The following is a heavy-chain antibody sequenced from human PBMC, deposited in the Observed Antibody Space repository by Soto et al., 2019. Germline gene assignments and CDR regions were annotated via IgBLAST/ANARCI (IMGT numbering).Heavy chain of an antibody. CDR1: GFSLSNARMG. CDR3: ARVTVGAGDYELDP. CDR2: ILSNDEK. V-gene: IGHV2-26*01. Sequence: QVTLKESGPVLVKPTETLTLTCTVSGFSLSNARMGVSWIRQPPGKALEWLAHILSNDEKSYSTSLKSRITIPKDTSKSQVVLTMTNMDPVDTATYYCARVTVGAGDYELDPWGQGTLVTVSS. D-gene: IGHD4-17*01. J-gene: IGHJ5*02.